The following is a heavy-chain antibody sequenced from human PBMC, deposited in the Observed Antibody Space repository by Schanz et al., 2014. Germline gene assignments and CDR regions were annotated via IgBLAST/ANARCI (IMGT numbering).Heavy chain of an antibody. D-gene: IGHD3-10*01. Sequence: QLMQSGSEVRKPGASVKVSCKASGFTFSTHAMHWVRQAPGKGLEWVALVSSDGNNDYYTDSVKRRFTISRDNSKNTVHLQMNSLRAEDTAVYYCAKQHIVRGVIYLNWFDSWGQGTLVTVSS. CDR3: AKQHIVRGVIYLNWFDS. J-gene: IGHJ5*01. V-gene: IGHV3-30*18. CDR2: VSSDGNND. CDR1: GFTFSTHA.